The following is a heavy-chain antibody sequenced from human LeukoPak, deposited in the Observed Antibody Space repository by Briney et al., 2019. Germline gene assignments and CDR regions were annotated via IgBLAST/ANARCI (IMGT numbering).Heavy chain of an antibody. CDR1: GGSISSSSYY. CDR3: ARAPAGWLSTAYYFDY. CDR2: SYYSGST. Sequence: SETLSLTCTVSGGSISSSSYYWGWIRQPPGKGLEWIGSSYYSGSTYYNPSLKSRVTISVDTSKNQFSLKLSSVPAADTAVYYCARAPAGWLSTAYYFDYWGQGTLVTVSS. D-gene: IGHD5-24*01. J-gene: IGHJ4*02. V-gene: IGHV4-39*07.